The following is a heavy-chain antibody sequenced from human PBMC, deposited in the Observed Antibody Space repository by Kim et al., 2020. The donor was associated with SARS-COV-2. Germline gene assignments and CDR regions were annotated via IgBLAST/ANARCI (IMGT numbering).Heavy chain of an antibody. CDR3: AKDRRSSGWYSYYYYGMDV. V-gene: IGHV3-30*02. Sequence: GRITIYRDNSKNTLYLQMNSLRAEDTAVYYCAKDRRSSGWYSYYYYGMDVWGQGTTVTVSS. D-gene: IGHD6-19*01. J-gene: IGHJ6*02.